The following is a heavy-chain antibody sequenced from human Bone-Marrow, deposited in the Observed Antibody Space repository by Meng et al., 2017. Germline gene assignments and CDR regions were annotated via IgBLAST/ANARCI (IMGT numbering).Heavy chain of an antibody. D-gene: IGHD1-14*01. V-gene: IGHV4-31*01. J-gene: IGHJ4*02. CDR1: GGSISSGGYY. CDR3: AREASPEYYFDY. Sequence: QVQLEESGPGLVTPSQTLSLTCTVSGGSISSGGYYWSWIRQHPGKGLEWIGYIYYSGSTYYNPSLKSLVTISVDTSKNQFSLKLSSVTAADTAVYYCAREASPEYYFDYWGQGTLVTVSS. CDR2: IYYSGST.